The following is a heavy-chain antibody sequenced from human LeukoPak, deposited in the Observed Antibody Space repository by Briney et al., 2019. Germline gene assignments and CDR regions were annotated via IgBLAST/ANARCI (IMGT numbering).Heavy chain of an antibody. CDR2: FDPEDGET. D-gene: IGHD3-10*01. Sequence: ASVKVSCKVSGYTLTELSMHWVRQAPGKGLEWMGGFDPEDGETIYAQEFQGRVTMTEDTSTDTAYMELSSLRSEDTAVYYCATDPFGDVYFDYWGQGTLVTVSS. CDR3: ATDPFGDVYFDY. CDR1: GYTLTELS. J-gene: IGHJ4*02. V-gene: IGHV1-24*01.